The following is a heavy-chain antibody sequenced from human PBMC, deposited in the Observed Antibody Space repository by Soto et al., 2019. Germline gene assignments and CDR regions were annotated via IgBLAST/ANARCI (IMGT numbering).Heavy chain of an antibody. J-gene: IGHJ4*02. Sequence: GASVKVSCKASGYTFTSYYMHWVRRAPGQGREWMGIINPSGGSTSYAQKFQGWVTMTRDTSISTAYMELSRLRSDDTAVYYCARDSYDILTGYYNPNHFDYWGQGTLVTDSS. CDR2: INPSGGST. CDR1: GYTFTSYY. CDR3: ARDSYDILTGYYNPNHFDY. D-gene: IGHD3-9*01. V-gene: IGHV1-46*01.